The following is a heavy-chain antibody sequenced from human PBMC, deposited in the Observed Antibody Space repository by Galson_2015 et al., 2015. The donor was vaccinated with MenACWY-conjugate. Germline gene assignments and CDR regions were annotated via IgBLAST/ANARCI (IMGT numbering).Heavy chain of an antibody. V-gene: IGHV1-3*04. CDR1: GYTFTSYG. D-gene: IGHD2-8*01. CDR3: ARPLNGWHYAYV. CDR2: INTGNGNT. Sequence: SVKVSCKASGYTFTSYGMHWVRQAPGQRPEWMAWINTGNGNTNYSQKFQGRVTITRDTSASTAYMELSSLRSEDTAVYYCARPLNGWHYAYVWGQGTTVTVPS. J-gene: IGHJ6*02.